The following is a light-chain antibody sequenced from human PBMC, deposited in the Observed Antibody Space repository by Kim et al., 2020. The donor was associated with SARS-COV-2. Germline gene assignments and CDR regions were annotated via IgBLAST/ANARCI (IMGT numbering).Light chain of an antibody. CDR1: RSDIGSNT. CDR2: TTD. J-gene: IGLJ3*02. Sequence: GQRVSISCSGSRSDIGSNTVNWYQQLPGTAPKLLVYTTDQRPSGVPDRFSGSKSGTSASLAISGLQSDDEADYYCAAWHGSLNGWVFGGGTKLTVL. CDR3: AAWHGSLNGWV. V-gene: IGLV1-44*01.